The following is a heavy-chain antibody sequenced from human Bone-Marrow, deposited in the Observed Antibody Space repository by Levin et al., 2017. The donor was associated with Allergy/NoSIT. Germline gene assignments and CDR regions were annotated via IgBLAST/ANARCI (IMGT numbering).Heavy chain of an antibody. J-gene: IGHJ4*02. CDR2: IYSFGST. V-gene: IGHV3-66*04. Sequence: GGSLRLSCVVSGFTISNNYMSWVRQASGKGLEWVAVIYSFGSTNYADSVKGRFTISRANSENTLYLQMNCLRAEDTAIYYCARLDFNYGSYYWGQGTLVAVSS. D-gene: IGHD3-10*01. CDR1: GFTISNNY. CDR3: ARLDFNYGSYY.